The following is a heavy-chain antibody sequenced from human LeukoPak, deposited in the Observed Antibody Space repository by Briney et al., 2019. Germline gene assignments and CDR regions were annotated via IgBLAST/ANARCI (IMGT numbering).Heavy chain of an antibody. Sequence: GGSLRLSCAVSGLTFSSSWMDWVRKAPGKGLEWVASINPEGSEKYSADSVKGRFTISRDNAKNSLYLQMDSLRVEDTAFYYCARDLAYSRLDYWGQGMLVTVSS. J-gene: IGHJ4*02. CDR2: INPEGSEK. CDR3: ARDLAYSRLDY. V-gene: IGHV3-7*01. CDR1: GLTFSSSW. D-gene: IGHD5-18*01.